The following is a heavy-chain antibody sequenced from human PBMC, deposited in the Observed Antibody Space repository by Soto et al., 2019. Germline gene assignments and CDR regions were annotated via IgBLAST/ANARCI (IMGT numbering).Heavy chain of an antibody. D-gene: IGHD6-25*01. CDR3: ASGSGSPTYYYYYYGMDV. V-gene: IGHV4-4*02. Sequence: PSETLSLTCAVSGGSISSSNWWSWVRQPPGKGLEWIGEIYHSGSTNYNPSLKGRVTISVDKSKNQFSLKLSSVTAADTAVYYCASGSGSPTYYYYYYGMDVWGQGTTVTVSS. J-gene: IGHJ6*02. CDR1: GGSISSSNW. CDR2: IYHSGST.